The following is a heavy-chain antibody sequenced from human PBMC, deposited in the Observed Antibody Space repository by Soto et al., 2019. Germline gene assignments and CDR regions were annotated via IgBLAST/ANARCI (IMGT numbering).Heavy chain of an antibody. CDR2: IYGSGAT. CDR1: GGSMTSFY. V-gene: IGHV4-4*07. D-gene: IGHD1-26*01. Sequence: PSETLSLTCTVSGGSMTSFYWSWIRQPAGKGLEWIGRIYGSGATNYNPSLKSRVTMSVDKSKNQFSLQLSSVTAADTAVYYCARDRIVGNSYFDYWGRGALVTVSS. CDR3: ARDRIVGNSYFDY. J-gene: IGHJ4*02.